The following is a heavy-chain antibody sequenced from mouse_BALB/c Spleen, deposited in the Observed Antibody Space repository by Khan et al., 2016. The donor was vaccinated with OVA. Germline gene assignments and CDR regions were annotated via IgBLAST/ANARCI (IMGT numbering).Heavy chain of an antibody. CDR1: GYSFTSYL. J-gene: IGHJ3*01. Sequence: VQLKESGTVLARPGASVKMSCKASGYSFTSYLIHWVKQRPGQGLEWIGDIYPGNSDTTYNQKFKDQAKLTAGTSAHPSYMELSSLTNEDSAVYYCARGGYSSFAYWGQGTLVTVSA. CDR2: IYPGNSDT. V-gene: IGHV1-5*01. D-gene: IGHD1-3*01. CDR3: ARGGYSSFAY.